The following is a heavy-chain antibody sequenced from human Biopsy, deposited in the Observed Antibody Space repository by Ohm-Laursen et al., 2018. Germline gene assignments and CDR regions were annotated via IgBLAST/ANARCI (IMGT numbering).Heavy chain of an antibody. CDR3: VREGDLLSVFDL. Sequence: GTLSLTCTVFGKTFSDYQWSWIRQPPGKGLEWIGQINQAGTTNYNPSLKSRVSISADASKYEFSLRLTSVTAADTAVFYCVREGDLLSVFDLWGQGALVTVSS. CDR2: INQAGTT. J-gene: IGHJ5*02. D-gene: IGHD3-10*01. CDR1: GKTFSDYQ. V-gene: IGHV4-34*01.